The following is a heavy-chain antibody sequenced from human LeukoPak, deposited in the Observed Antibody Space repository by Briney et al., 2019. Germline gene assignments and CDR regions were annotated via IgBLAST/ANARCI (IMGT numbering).Heavy chain of an antibody. CDR3: ARQTFGVLYFDS. CDR2: IYNSGST. J-gene: IGHJ4*02. CDR1: GGSISRGSYY. D-gene: IGHD3-10*01. Sequence: PSQTLSLTCIVSGGSISRGSYYWNWIRQPAGKGLEWMGRIYNSGSTNYNPSLKSRVSISTDMSKNQVSLTLNSVTAADTAVYYCARQTFGVLYFDSWGQGTLVTVSS. V-gene: IGHV4-61*02.